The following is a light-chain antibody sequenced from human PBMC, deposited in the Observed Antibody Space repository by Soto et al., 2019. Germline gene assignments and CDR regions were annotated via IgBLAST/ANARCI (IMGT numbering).Light chain of an antibody. CDR2: GAS. Sequence: EIVLTQSPGTLSLSPGERATLSCRASQSVSSSYLSYYQQKPGQAPSLLIYGASIRVTGSPDRFSGSGSGTDFTLTISRLEPEDFAVYYCQHYGSSPLTFGQGTKVEIK. J-gene: IGKJ1*01. CDR3: QHYGSSPLT. V-gene: IGKV3-20*01. CDR1: QSVSSSY.